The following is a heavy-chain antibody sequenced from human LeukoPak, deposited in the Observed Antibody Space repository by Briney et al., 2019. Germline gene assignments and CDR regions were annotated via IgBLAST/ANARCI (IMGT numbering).Heavy chain of an antibody. CDR3: ARDGRQQLVPDDY. D-gene: IGHD6-13*01. Sequence: SVKVSCKASGGTFSSYAISWVRQAPGQGLEWMGRIIPILGIANYAQKFQGRVTITADKSTSTAYMELSSLRSEDTAVYYCARDGRQQLVPDDYWGQGTLVTVSS. CDR1: GGTFSSYA. J-gene: IGHJ4*02. CDR2: IIPILGIA. V-gene: IGHV1-69*04.